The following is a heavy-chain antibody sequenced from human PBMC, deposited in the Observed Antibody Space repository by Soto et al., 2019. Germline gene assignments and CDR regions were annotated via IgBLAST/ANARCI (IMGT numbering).Heavy chain of an antibody. D-gene: IGHD3-10*01. J-gene: IGHJ4*02. CDR2: IYYSGST. V-gene: IGHV4-59*01. Sequence: QVQLQESGPGLVKPSETLSLTCTVSGGSISSYYWSWIRQPPGKGLEWIGYIYYSGSTNYNPSLKSRVTISVDTSKNQFSLKLSSVTAADTAVYYCARAEGRGVRGVIIHIWGQGTLVTVSS. CDR3: ARAEGRGVRGVIIHI. CDR1: GGSISSYY.